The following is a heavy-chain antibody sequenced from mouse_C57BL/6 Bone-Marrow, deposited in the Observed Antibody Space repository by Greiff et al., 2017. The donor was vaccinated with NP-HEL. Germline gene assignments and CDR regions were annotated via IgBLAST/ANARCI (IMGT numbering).Heavy chain of an antibody. CDR2: IHPNSGST. CDR3: ARKHVHSGFAY. D-gene: IGHD3-1*01. Sequence: QVQLQQPGAELVKPGASVKLSCKASGYTFTSYWMHWVKQRPGQGLEWIGMIHPNSGSTNYNEKFKSKATLTVDKSSSTAYMQLSSLTSEDSAVDYCARKHVHSGFAYGGRGTLVTVTA. V-gene: IGHV1-64*01. J-gene: IGHJ3*01. CDR1: GYTFTSYW.